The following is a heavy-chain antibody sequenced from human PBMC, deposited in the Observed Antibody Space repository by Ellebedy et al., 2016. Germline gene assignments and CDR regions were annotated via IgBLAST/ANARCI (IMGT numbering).Heavy chain of an antibody. CDR2: ISSDGSHT. CDR3: ARARRGESDSDL. CDR1: GFTFSTSA. J-gene: IGHJ5*02. V-gene: IGHV3-30*04. Sequence: GGSLRLSCAASGFTFSTSAMNWVRQAPGKGLEWVALISSDGSHTYYLDSVEGRFTVSRDTSQNTLYPQMSGLSAEDTAVYYCARARRGESDSDLWGQGTLVTVSS. D-gene: IGHD3-16*01.